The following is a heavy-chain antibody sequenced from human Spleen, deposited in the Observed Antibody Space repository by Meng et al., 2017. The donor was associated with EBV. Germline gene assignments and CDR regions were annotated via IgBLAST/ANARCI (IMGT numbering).Heavy chain of an antibody. CDR1: GDTFTKNA. Sequence: QEQLVQSGSEVXXXXXXVKXSXXXSGDTFTKNAISWVRQAPGQGLDWMGGILPIFGSVNYAQRFQGRVAITADESTRTVYLELGSLSSEDTAIYYCASGLTGDTVTTILDFWGQGSLVTVSS. V-gene: IGHV1-69*01. D-gene: IGHD2-21*02. J-gene: IGHJ4*02. CDR3: ASGLTGDTVTTILDF. CDR2: ILPIFGSV.